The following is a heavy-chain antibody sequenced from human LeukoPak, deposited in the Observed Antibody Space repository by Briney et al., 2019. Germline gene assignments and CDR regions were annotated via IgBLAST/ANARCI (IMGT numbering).Heavy chain of an antibody. Sequence: PSETLSLTCAVYGGSFSGYYWSWIRQPPGKGLEWIGEINHSGSTNYNPSLKSRVTISVDTSKNQFSLKLSSVTAADTAVYYCARGWGYDSRDPFDYWGQGTLVTVSS. D-gene: IGHD3-22*01. V-gene: IGHV4-34*01. CDR3: ARGWGYDSRDPFDY. J-gene: IGHJ4*02. CDR1: GGSFSGYY. CDR2: INHSGST.